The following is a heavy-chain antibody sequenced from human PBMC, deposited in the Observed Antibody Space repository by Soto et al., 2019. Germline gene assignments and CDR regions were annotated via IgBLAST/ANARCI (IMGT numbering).Heavy chain of an antibody. V-gene: IGHV3-15*01. CDR3: TTIFLWSYYFDN. CDR1: GFTFNNAW. CDR2: IKKETDGGTT. D-gene: IGHD2-21*01. J-gene: IGHJ4*02. Sequence: EVQLVESGGGLVKPGGSLRLSCAGSGFTFNNAWMSWVRQAPGKGLEWVGRIKKETDGGTTDYAASVKGRFSISRDDSKNTVFLQMNCLRTEDTAVYYCTTIFLWSYYFDNWGPGTLVTVSS.